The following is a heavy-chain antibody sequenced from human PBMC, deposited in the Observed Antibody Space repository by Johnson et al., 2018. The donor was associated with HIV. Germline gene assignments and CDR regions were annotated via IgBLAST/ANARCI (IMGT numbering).Heavy chain of an antibody. CDR3: ARDWAACSGGSCRGNAFDI. J-gene: IGHJ3*02. Sequence: VQLVESGGGVVRPGGSLRLSCAASEFTFDDYAMSWVRQVPGKGLEWVSVMYSDGRTFYADSVKGRCTISRDNAKNSLYLQMNSLRVEDTAVYYCARDWAACSGGSCRGNAFDIWGQGTMVTVSS. CDR2: MYSDGRT. D-gene: IGHD2-15*01. CDR1: EFTFDDYA. V-gene: IGHV3-20*04.